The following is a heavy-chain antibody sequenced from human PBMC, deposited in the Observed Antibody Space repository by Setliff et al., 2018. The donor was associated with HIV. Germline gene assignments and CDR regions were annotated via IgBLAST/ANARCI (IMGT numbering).Heavy chain of an antibody. D-gene: IGHD2-8*01. CDR3: ARDNGVTSYRDAFDI. CDR2: ISGSGSYI. J-gene: IGHJ3*02. CDR1: GFTFSTYR. V-gene: IGHV3-21*04. Sequence: PGGSLRLSCAASGFTFSTYRMNWVRQAPGKGLEWVSSISGSGSYIFYADSLKGRFTISRDNAKNSLYLQMNSLRAEDTAVYYCARDNGVTSYRDAFDIWGQGTMVTVSS.